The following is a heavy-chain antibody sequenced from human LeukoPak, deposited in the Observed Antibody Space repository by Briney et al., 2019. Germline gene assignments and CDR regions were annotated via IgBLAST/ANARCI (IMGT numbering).Heavy chain of an antibody. CDR3: AREDSESYRALGY. D-gene: IGHD1-26*01. V-gene: IGHV4-34*01. CDR1: GGSFSGYY. J-gene: IGHJ4*02. Sequence: SETLSLTCAVYGGSFSGYYWSWIRQPPGKGLEWIGEINHSGSTNYNPSLKSRVTISVDTSKNQFSLKLNSVTAADTAVYYCAREDSESYRALGYWGQGTLVTVSS. CDR2: INHSGST.